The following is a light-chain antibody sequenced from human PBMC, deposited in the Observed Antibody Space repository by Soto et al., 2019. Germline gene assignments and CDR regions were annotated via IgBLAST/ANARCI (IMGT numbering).Light chain of an antibody. J-gene: IGKJ1*01. CDR2: DAS. Sequence: QMTQSPSSLSASVVEKIIITCLASRDVGRDVSWYQQKPWQAPKLLIYDASNWSTRVPSRCSGRSSSTEFTLTISSLQPEYFASYYCLQDYGDSLTFGQGTKVDIK. CDR1: RDVGRD. CDR3: LQDYGDSLT. V-gene: IGKV1-6*01.